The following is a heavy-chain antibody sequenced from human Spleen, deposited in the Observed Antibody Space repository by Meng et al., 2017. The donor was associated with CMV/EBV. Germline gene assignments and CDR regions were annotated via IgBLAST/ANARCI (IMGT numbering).Heavy chain of an antibody. J-gene: IGHJ4*02. CDR2: SYHSGST. CDR3: AKKGYFGY. V-gene: IGHV4-4*02. CDR1: GGSISRSNW. Sequence: RARTCAGSGGSISRSNWWSWVRQPPGKGLEWIGESYHSGSTNYNPSLKSRVTISVDKSKDQFALKLSSVTAAETAVYDCAKKGYFGYWGQGTLVTVSS.